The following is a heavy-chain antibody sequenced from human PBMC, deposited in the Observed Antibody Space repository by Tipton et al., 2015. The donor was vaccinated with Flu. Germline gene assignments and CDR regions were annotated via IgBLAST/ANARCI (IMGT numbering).Heavy chain of an antibody. V-gene: IGHV3-23*01. CDR2: ISGSGGST. CDR1: GFTFSSYA. J-gene: IGHJ4*02. CDR3: ARAPSSHYYFDY. Sequence: GSLRLSCAASGFTFSSYAMSWVRQAPGKGLEWVSAISGSGGSTYYADSVKGRFTISRDNSKNTLYLQMNSLRAEDTAVYYCARAPSSHYYFDYWGQGTLVTVSS.